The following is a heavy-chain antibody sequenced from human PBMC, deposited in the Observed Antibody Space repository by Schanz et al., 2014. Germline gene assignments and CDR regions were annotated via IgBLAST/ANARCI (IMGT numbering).Heavy chain of an antibody. CDR2: IDRRGSPT. CDR3: AKEKLGSKWLPAH. J-gene: IGHJ4*02. D-gene: IGHD3-22*01. V-gene: IGHV3-43*01. Sequence: EFQLVESGGGVVQPGGSLRLSCAGSGFNSAEYSLHWVRQAPNKGLECVCLIDRRGSPTFYADSVRGRFTVSRDNSRNSLYLQMNNLRPEDTAFYYCAKEKLGSKWLPAHWGQGALVTVSS. CDR1: GFNSAEYS.